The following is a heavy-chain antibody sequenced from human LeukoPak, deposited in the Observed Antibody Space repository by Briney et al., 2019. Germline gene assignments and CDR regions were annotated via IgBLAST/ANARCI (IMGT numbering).Heavy chain of an antibody. D-gene: IGHD3-10*01. CDR1: GFTFSSYA. V-gene: IGHV3-23*01. CDR3: AKALRGSGSPTGDY. CDR2: ISGSGGST. J-gene: IGHJ4*02. Sequence: GGSLRLSCAASGFTFSSYAMSWVRQAPGKGLEWVSAISGSGGSTYYADSVKGRFTISRDNSKNTLYLQMNSPRAEDTAVYYCAKALRGSGSPTGDYWGQGTLVTVSS.